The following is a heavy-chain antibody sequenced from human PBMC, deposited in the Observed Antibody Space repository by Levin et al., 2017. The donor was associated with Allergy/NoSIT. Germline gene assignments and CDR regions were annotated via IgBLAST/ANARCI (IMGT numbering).Heavy chain of an antibody. J-gene: IGHJ4*02. CDR3: ARGSVDVDY. D-gene: IGHD4-23*01. CDR2: IYYSGST. Sequence: GSLRLSCTVSGGSISSYYWSWIRQPPGKGLEWIGYIYYSGSTNYNPSLKSRVTISVDTSKNQFSLKLSSVTAADTAVYYCARGSVDVDYWGQGTLVTVSS. V-gene: IGHV4-59*08. CDR1: GGSISSYY.